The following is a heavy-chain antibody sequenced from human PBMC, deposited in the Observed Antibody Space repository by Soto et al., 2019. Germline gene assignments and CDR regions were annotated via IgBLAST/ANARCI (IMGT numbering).Heavy chain of an antibody. V-gene: IGHV4-59*08. Sequence: QVQLQESGPGLVKPSETLSLTCTVSGGSIRSYYWSWIRQPPGKGLEWIGYIFYSGSTNYNPSLKSRVTISVDTSKNQSSLKLSSVTAADTAVYFCARTYGRGAFDIWGQGTMVTVSS. CDR2: IFYSGST. CDR1: GGSIRSYY. D-gene: IGHD3-10*01. CDR3: ARTYGRGAFDI. J-gene: IGHJ3*02.